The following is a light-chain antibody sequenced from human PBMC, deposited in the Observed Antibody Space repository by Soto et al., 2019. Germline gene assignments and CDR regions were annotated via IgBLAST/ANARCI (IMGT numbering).Light chain of an antibody. CDR1: QSVSSN. CDR3: QQYNNWPPWT. Sequence: EIVLTQSPGTLSLSPGERGALSCRASQSVSSNYVAWYQQEPGQAPRLLISGASTRATGIPARFSGSGSGTDFTLTISSLQSEDFAVYYCQQYNNWPPWTFGQGTKVDIK. J-gene: IGKJ1*01. V-gene: IGKV3-15*01. CDR2: GAS.